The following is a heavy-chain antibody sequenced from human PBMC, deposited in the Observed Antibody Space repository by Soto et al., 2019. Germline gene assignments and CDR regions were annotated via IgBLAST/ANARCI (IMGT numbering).Heavy chain of an antibody. Sequence: PSETLSLTCTVSGGSITSTTYYWAWIRQPPGEGLEWIGTIFYTGSTYYNPSLTSRLTISVDTSKNQFSLKLSSVTATDTAVYYCATRGLNGDPFDYWGQGTLVTVSS. V-gene: IGHV4-39*01. D-gene: IGHD4-17*01. CDR1: GGSITSTTYY. CDR3: ATRGLNGDPFDY. CDR2: IFYTGST. J-gene: IGHJ4*02.